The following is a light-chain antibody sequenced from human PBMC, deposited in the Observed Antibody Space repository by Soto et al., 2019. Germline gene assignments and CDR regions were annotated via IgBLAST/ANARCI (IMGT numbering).Light chain of an antibody. V-gene: IGLV2-11*01. CDR3: CSYAGSYTFYV. CDR2: DVS. Sequence: QSALTQPRSVSGSPGQSVTISCTGTSSDVGGYNYVSWYQQHPGKAPKLMIYDVSKRPSGVPDRFSGSKSGNTASRTSSGLQAEDEADYYCCSYAGSYTFYVFGTGTKLTVL. CDR1: SSDVGGYNY. J-gene: IGLJ1*01.